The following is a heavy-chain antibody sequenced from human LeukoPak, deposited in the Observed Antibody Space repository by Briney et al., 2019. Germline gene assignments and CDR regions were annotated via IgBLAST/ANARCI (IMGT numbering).Heavy chain of an antibody. V-gene: IGHV3-23*01. J-gene: IGHJ5*02. CDR3: VRERFNNDYEA. D-gene: IGHD3-22*01. CDR1: GFTFSDYG. CDR2: ISGSGIST. Sequence: GGSLRLSCAAAGFTFSDYGMNWVRQAPGKGLEWVSGISGSGISTYYADSVKGRFTISRDNSRNTLDLQMNSLRVEDTAVYYCVRERFNNDYEAWGQGILVTVSS.